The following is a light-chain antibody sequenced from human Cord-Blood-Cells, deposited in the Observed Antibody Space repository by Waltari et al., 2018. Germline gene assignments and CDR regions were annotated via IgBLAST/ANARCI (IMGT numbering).Light chain of an antibody. V-gene: IGLV2-23*01. Sequence: QSALTQPASVSGSPGQSITISCTGTSRDVGSYNLVSWYQQHPGKAPKLMIYEGSKRPSGVSNLFSGSKSGNTASLTISGLQAEDEADYYCCSYAGSNVVFGGGTKLTVL. CDR1: SRDVGSYNL. J-gene: IGLJ2*01. CDR3: CSYAGSNVV. CDR2: EGS.